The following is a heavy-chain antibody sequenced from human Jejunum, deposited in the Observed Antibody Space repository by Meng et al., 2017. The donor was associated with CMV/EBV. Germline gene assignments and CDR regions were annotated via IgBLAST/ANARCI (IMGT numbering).Heavy chain of an antibody. V-gene: IGHV3-7*01. CDR1: YA. CDR3: AREYCSSTSCYGYYGMDV. CDR2: IKEDGSEK. Sequence: YAMSWVRQAPGKGLEWVANIKEDGSEKHYVDSVKGRFTISRDNAKNSLYLQMNSLRAEDTAVYYCAREYCSSTSCYGYYGMDVWGQGTTVTVSS. D-gene: IGHD2-2*01. J-gene: IGHJ6*02.